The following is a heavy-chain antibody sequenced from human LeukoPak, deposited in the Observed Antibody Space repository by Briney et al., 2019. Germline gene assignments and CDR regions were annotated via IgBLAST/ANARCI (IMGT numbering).Heavy chain of an antibody. CDR2: ISSSGSTI. CDR3: ARGPKVRGNYHYYYYMDV. D-gene: IGHD3-10*01. Sequence: GGSLRLSCAASGFTFSSYEMNWVRQAPGKGLEWVSYISSSGSTIYYADSVKGRFTISRDNAKNSLYLQMNSLRAEDTAVYYCARGPKVRGNYHYYYYMDVWGKGTTVTISS. V-gene: IGHV3-48*03. J-gene: IGHJ6*03. CDR1: GFTFSSYE.